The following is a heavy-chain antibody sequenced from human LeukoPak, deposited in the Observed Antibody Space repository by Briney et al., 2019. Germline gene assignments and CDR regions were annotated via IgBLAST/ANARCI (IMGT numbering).Heavy chain of an antibody. Sequence: SETLSLTCTVSGGSISSYYWSWIRQPPGKGLEWIGYIYYSGSTYYNPSLKSRVTISVDTSKNQFSLKLSSVTAADTAVYYCARVVANDAFDIWGQGTMVTVSS. CDR2: IYYSGST. CDR1: GGSISSYY. CDR3: ARVVANDAFDI. V-gene: IGHV4-59*08. J-gene: IGHJ3*02. D-gene: IGHD2-2*01.